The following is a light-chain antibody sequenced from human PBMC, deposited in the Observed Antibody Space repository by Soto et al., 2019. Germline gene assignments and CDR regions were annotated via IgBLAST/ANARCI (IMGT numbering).Light chain of an antibody. CDR1: QTVTTN. V-gene: IGKV3-15*01. CDR3: QQYNYWPYT. Sequence: ETVMTQSPATLSVSPGEGVTLSCRASQTVTTNLAWYQQKPGQAPRPLIQGASTRAAGTPARFSGSGSGTEFTLTISSLQSEDFAVYYCQQYNYWPYTFGQGTKLEI. CDR2: GAS. J-gene: IGKJ2*01.